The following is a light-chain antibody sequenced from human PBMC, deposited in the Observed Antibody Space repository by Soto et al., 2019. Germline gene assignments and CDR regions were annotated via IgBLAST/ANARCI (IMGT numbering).Light chain of an antibody. Sequence: DIQMTQSPSFVSASVGDRVTITCRASQAVSTWLAWYQQKPGDAPKLLIYAASTLQSGVPSRFSGRGSGTDFTLTIRSMQPEDFATYYCQQANSFPRNFGVGTNVEI. V-gene: IGKV1-12*01. CDR3: QQANSFPRN. J-gene: IGKJ4*01. CDR2: AAS. CDR1: QAVSTW.